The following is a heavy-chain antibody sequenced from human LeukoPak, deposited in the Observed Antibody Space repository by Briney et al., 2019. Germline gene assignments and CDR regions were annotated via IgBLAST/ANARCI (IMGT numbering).Heavy chain of an antibody. CDR2: ISGSGDST. CDR3: AKDRLLNCRGDCYIFDY. J-gene: IGHJ4*02. D-gene: IGHD2-21*02. V-gene: IGHV3-23*01. CDR1: GFTLRSYV. Sequence: GGSLRLSCVASGFTLRSYVMNWVRQTPGKGLEWVSSISGSGDSTFYADSVKGRFSSSRDNSKNTLYLQVNGLRTEDTAVYYCAKDRLLNCRGDCYIFDYWGQGTLVTVSS.